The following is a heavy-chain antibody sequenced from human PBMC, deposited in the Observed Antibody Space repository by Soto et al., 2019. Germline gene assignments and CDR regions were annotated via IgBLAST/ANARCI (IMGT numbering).Heavy chain of an antibody. V-gene: IGHV4-4*02. D-gene: IGHD2-2*01. CDR3: ARGSGYCSSTSCSYYYYYYGMDV. CDR1: GGSISSSNW. Sequence: NPSETLSLTCAVSGGSISSSNWWSWVRQPPGKGLEWIGEIYHSGSTNYNPSLKSRVTISVDKSKNQFSLKLSSVTAADTAVYYCARGSGYCSSTSCSYYYYYYGMDVWGQGTTVTVSS. J-gene: IGHJ6*02. CDR2: IYHSGST.